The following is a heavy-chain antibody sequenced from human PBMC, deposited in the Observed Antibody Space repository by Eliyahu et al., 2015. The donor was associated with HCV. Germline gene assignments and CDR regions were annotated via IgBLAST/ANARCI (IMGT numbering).Heavy chain of an antibody. J-gene: IGHJ3*02. CDR3: ARGLHNDAFDI. D-gene: IGHD2-15*01. CDR1: GFTFSSYA. Sequence: EVQLVESGGGLVQPGGSLRLSCAASGFTFSSYAMHWVRQAPGKGLEYVSAISSNGGSTYYANSVKGRFTISRDNSKNTLYLQMGSLRAEDMAVYYCARGLHNDAFDIWGQGTMVTVSS. CDR2: ISSNGGST. V-gene: IGHV3-64*01.